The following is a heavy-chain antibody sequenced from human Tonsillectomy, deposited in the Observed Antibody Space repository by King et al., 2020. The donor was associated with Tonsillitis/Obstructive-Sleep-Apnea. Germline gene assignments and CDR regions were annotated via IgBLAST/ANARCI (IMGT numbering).Heavy chain of an antibody. Sequence: DVQLVESGGGLVQPGGSLRLSCAASGFTFSRYWMHWVRQAPGKGLVWVSRINSDGSSTSYADSVKGRFTISRDNAKKTLYLQMNSLRAEDTAVFYCARHDYAGNSWDFDLWGRSTLVTVST. CDR3: ARHDYAGNSWDFDL. V-gene: IGHV3-74*02. CDR2: INSDGSST. J-gene: IGHJ2*01. CDR1: GFTFSRYW. D-gene: IGHD4-23*01.